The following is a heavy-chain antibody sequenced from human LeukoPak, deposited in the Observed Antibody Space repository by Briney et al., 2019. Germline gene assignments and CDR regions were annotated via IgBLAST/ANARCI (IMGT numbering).Heavy chain of an antibody. CDR3: ARGENTMVRGVTFDY. V-gene: IGHV4-34*01. CDR1: GFTFSSYE. CDR2: INHSGST. D-gene: IGHD3-10*01. J-gene: IGHJ4*02. Sequence: AGGSLRLSCAASGFTFSSYEMNWIRQPPGKGLEWIGEINHSGSTNYNPSLKSRVTISVDTSKNQFSLKLSSVTAADTAVYYCARGENTMVRGVTFDYWGQGTLVTVSS.